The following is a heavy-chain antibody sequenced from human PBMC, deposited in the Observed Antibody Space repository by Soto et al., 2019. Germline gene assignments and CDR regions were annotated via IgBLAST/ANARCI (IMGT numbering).Heavy chain of an antibody. V-gene: IGHV4-34*01. J-gene: IGHJ4*02. CDR2: INHSGST. D-gene: IGHD2-2*01. Sequence: SETLSLTCAVYGGSFSGYYWSWIRQPPGKGLEWIGEINHSGSTNYNPSLKSRATISVDTSKNQFSLKLSSVTAADTAVYYCARGRRYCSSTSCRRGNGVDFDYWGQGTLVTVSS. CDR3: ARGRRYCSSTSCRRGNGVDFDY. CDR1: GGSFSGYY.